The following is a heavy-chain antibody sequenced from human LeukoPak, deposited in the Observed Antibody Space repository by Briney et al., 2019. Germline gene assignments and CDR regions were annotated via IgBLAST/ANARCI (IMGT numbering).Heavy chain of an antibody. CDR1: GGSFSGYY. D-gene: IGHD3-10*01. J-gene: IGHJ6*02. CDR3: ARGRSGVRGVIITDYYYYYGMDV. V-gene: IGHV4-34*01. CDR2: INHSGST. Sequence: SETLSLTCVVYGGSFSGYYWSWIRQPPGKGLEWIGEINHSGSTNYNPSLKSRVTISVDTSKNQFSLKLSSVTAADTAVYYCARGRSGVRGVIITDYYYYYGMDVWGQGTTVTVSS.